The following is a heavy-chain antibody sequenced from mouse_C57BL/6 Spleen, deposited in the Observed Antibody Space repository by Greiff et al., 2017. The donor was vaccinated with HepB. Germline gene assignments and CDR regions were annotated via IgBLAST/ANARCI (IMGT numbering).Heavy chain of an antibody. Sequence: QVQLQQPGAELVKPGASVKMSCKASGYTFTSYWITWVKQRPGQGLEWIGDIYPGSGSTNYNEKFKSKATLTVDTSSSTAYMQLSSLTSEDSAVYYCARGDYDYDRGFAYWGQVTLVTVSA. CDR2: IYPGSGST. V-gene: IGHV1-55*01. J-gene: IGHJ3*01. D-gene: IGHD2-4*01. CDR3: ARGDYDYDRGFAY. CDR1: GYTFTSYW.